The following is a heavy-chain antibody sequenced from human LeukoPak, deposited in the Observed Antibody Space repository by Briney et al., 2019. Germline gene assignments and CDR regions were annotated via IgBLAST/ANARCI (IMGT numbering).Heavy chain of an antibody. Sequence: SGGSLRLSCEASGFTFSSYAMSWVRQAPGKGLEWVSGISISGGTTYYADSVKGRFTISRDNSKDTLYLQMNSLRAEDTAVYYCARAPYSYTYLPPPDYWGQGTLVTVSS. CDR1: GFTFSSYA. V-gene: IGHV3-23*01. CDR3: ARAPYSYTYLPPPDY. D-gene: IGHD2-2*02. CDR2: ISISGGTT. J-gene: IGHJ4*02.